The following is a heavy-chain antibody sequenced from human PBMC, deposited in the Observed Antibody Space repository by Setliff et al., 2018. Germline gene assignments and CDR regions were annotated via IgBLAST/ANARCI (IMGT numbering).Heavy chain of an antibody. CDR1: GFTFSNHW. V-gene: IGHV3-21*04. Sequence: GSLRLSCAASGFTFSNHWMTWVRQAPGKGLEWVASFSSRNDYIYHADSVKGRFTISRDNAKNSLYLQMNSLRAEDTALYYCARDQVLQWNYFDYWGQGTLVTVSS. J-gene: IGHJ4*02. CDR2: FSSRNDYI. D-gene: IGHD6-19*01. CDR3: ARDQVLQWNYFDY.